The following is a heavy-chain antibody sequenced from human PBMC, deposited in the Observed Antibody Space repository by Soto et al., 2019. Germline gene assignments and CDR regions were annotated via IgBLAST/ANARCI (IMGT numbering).Heavy chain of an antibody. V-gene: IGHV4-39*01. J-gene: IGHJ4*02. CDR3: ARQASDCSGGSCYRRPFDY. CDR1: GGSISSSSYY. CDR2: IYYSGST. Sequence: QLQLQESGPGLVKPSETLSLTCTVSGGSISSSSYYWGWIRQPPGKGLEWIGSIYYSGSTYYNPSLKSRVTISVDTSKNQFSLKLSSVTAADTAVYYCARQASDCSGGSCYRRPFDYWGQGILVTVSS. D-gene: IGHD2-15*01.